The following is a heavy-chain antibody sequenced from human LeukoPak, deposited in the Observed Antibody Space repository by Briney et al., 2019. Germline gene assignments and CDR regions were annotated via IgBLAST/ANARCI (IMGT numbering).Heavy chain of an antibody. CDR1: GNTFTSYY. D-gene: IGHD6-13*01. V-gene: IGHV1-46*01. CDR3: GREEEGQQLLDV. CDR2: INPSGDST. Sequence: GASVKVSCKAAGNTFTSYYIHWVRQAPGQGREWMGIINPSGDSTSYAQKFQGRVTMTRDTSTSTVYMELSSLRSEDTAVYSCGREEEGQQLLDVWGKGTTVTVSS. J-gene: IGHJ6*04.